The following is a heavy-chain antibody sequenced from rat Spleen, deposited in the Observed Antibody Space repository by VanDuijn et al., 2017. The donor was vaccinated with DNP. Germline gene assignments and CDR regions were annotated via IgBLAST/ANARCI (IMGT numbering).Heavy chain of an antibody. D-gene: IGHD1-1*01. V-gene: IGHV5-19*01. CDR2: ISPSGDAT. Sequence: EVQLVESGGGLVQPGRSMKLSCAASGFTFSNYGMHWIRQAPTKGLEWVASISPSGDATYYRDSVNGRFTLSRDDAKSTLYLQRDSLRSEDTATYFCTRDSGDWYFDFWGPGTMVTVSS. CDR3: TRDSGDWYFDF. J-gene: IGHJ1*01. CDR1: GFTFSNYG.